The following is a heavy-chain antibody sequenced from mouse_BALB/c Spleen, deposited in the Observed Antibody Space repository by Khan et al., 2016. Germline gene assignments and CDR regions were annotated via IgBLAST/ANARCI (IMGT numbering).Heavy chain of an antibody. CDR1: GFDFSRYW. CDR2: INPDSSTI. J-gene: IGHJ3*01. V-gene: IGHV4-1*02. D-gene: IGHD1-2*01. CDR3: ARLHYYGRFAY. Sequence: EVKLLESGGGLVQPGGSLKLSCAASGFDFSRYWMRWVRQAPGKGLEWIGEINPDSSTINYTPSLKDKFIISRDNAKNTLYLQVSKVRSEDTALYDCARLHYYGRFAYWGQGTLVTVSA.